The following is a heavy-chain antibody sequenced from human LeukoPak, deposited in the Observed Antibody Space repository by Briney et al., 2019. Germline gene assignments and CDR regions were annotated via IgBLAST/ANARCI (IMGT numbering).Heavy chain of an antibody. CDR3: ARDYWGSSGWSWFDP. D-gene: IGHD6-19*01. CDR2: INPNSGGT. Sequence: GASVKVSCKASGYTFTGYYMHWVRQAPGQGLEWMGWINPNSGGTNYAQKFQGRVTMTRDTSISTAYMELSRLRSDDTAVYYCARDYWGSSGWSWFDPWGQGTLVTVSS. J-gene: IGHJ5*02. V-gene: IGHV1-2*02. CDR1: GYTFTGYY.